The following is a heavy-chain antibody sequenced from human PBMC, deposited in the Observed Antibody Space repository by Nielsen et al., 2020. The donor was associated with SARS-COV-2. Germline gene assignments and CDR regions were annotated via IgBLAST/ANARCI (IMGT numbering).Heavy chain of an antibody. CDR1: GYTFTSYY. Sequence: ASVKVSCKASGYTFTSYYMHWVRQAPGQGLEWMGIINPSGGSTSYAQKFQGRVTITADKSTSTAYMELSSLRSEDTAVYYCARDRGGGGSGSYRYWGQGTLVTVSS. CDR3: ARDRGGGGSGSYRY. CDR2: INPSGGST. V-gene: IGHV1-46*01. D-gene: IGHD3-10*01. J-gene: IGHJ4*02.